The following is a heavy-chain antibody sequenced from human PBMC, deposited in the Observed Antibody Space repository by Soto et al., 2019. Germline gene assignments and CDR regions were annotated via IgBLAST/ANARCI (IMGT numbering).Heavy chain of an antibody. J-gene: IGHJ6*02. D-gene: IGHD2-2*01. V-gene: IGHV4-39*01. CDR3: ARLAGYCSGTSCYGYYGMDV. Sequence: QLQLLESGPGLVKPSETLSLTCSVSGGSISSGPYSWGWIRQPPGKGLEWIGTFPYSGRTYYSPSLERRVTISVDPSKNQFSLKVSSVTAADTAVFYCARLAGYCSGTSCYGYYGMDVWGQGTTVTVSS. CDR2: FPYSGRT. CDR1: GGSISSGPYS.